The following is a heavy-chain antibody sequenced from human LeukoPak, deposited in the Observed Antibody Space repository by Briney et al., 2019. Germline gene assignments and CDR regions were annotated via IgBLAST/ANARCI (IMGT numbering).Heavy chain of an antibody. J-gene: IGHJ5*02. D-gene: IGHD4-17*01. CDR3: ASAAPYSHDYGDYVKAFDP. Sequence: PSETLSLTCTVSGGSISSSSYYWGWIRQPPGKGLEWIGSIYYSGSTYYNPSLKSRVTISVDPSKNQFSLKLSSVTAADTAVYYCASAAPYSHDYGDYVKAFDPWGQGTLVTVSS. CDR1: GGSISSSSYY. CDR2: IYYSGST. V-gene: IGHV4-39*01.